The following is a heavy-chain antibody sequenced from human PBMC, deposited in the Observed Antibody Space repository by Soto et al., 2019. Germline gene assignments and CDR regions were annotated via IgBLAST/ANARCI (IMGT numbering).Heavy chain of an antibody. V-gene: IGHV4-4*02. CDR2: IYHSGST. CDR1: GGSISSSNW. Sequence: LSLTCAVSGGSISSSNWWSWVRQPPGKGLEWIGEIYHSGSTNYNPSLKSRDTISVDKSKNQFSLKLSSVTAADTAVYYCARTGYCSSTSCYYYYYYGMDVWGQGTTVTVSS. D-gene: IGHD2-2*01. CDR3: ARTGYCSSTSCYYYYYYGMDV. J-gene: IGHJ6*02.